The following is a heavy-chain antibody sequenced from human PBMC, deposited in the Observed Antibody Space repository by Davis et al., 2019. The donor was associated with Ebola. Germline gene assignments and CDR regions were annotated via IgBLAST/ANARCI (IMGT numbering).Heavy chain of an antibody. J-gene: IGHJ4*02. D-gene: IGHD4-23*01. V-gene: IGHV1-69*05. CDR3: ARDFIVGGNSGPVDY. CDR1: GGTFSSYA. Sequence: SVKVSCKASGGTFSSYAISWVRQAPGQGLEWMGGIIPIFGTANYAQKLQGRVTMTTDTSTSTAYMELRSLRSDDTAVYYCARDFIVGGNSGPVDYWGQGTLVTVSS. CDR2: IIPIFGTA.